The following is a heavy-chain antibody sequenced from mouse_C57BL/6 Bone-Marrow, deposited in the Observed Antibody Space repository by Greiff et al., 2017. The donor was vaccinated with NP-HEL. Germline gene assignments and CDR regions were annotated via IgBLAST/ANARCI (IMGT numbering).Heavy chain of an antibody. CDR2: IDPSDSYT. J-gene: IGHJ4*01. V-gene: IGHV1-50*01. Sequence: QVQLQQPGAELVKPGASVKLSCKASGYTFTSYWMQWVKQRPGQGLEWIGEIDPSDSYTNYNQKFKGKATLTVDTSSSTAYMQLSSLTSEDSAVEYCAREGTYYYGSSYVLYYYAMDYWGQGTSVTVSS. CDR1: GYTFTSYW. CDR3: AREGTYYYGSSYVLYYYAMDY. D-gene: IGHD1-1*01.